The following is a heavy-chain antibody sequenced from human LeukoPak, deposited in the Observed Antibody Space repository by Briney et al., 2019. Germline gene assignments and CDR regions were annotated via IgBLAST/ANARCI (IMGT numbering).Heavy chain of an antibody. Sequence: GGSLRLSCAASGFTFSSYSMNWVRQAPGKGLEWVSYISGSSSTIYYADSVKGRFTISRDNAKNSLYLQMNSLRDEDTAVYYCARGGSSWTPLYYFDYWGQGTLVTVSS. CDR3: ARGGSSWTPLYYFDY. CDR1: GFTFSSYS. V-gene: IGHV3-48*02. D-gene: IGHD6-13*01. CDR2: ISGSSSTI. J-gene: IGHJ4*02.